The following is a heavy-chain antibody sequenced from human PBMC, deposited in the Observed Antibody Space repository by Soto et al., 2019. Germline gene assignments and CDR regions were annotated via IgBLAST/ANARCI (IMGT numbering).Heavy chain of an antibody. CDR3: SRGILV. D-gene: IGHD5-18*01. CDR2: ISYGGST. Sequence: QVQLQESGPGLVKPSQTLSLTCTVSGGSINSGGYCWSWIRQHPGKGLDWIGCISYGGSTSYNPSLTSRVTISVDTSKNPCSLKLPSVTAADTAVYYCSRGILVWGQGALITVSS. J-gene: IGHJ4*02. CDR1: GGSINSGGYC. V-gene: IGHV4-31*03.